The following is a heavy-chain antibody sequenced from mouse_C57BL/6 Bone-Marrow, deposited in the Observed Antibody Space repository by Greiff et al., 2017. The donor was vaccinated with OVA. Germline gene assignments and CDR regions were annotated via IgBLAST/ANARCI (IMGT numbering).Heavy chain of an antibody. V-gene: IGHV14-3*01. CDR3: AKDCSGFSPHFDY. D-gene: IGHD3-2*02. J-gene: IGHJ2*01. CDR2: IDPANGNT. Sequence: VQLQQSVAELVRPGASVKLSCTASGFNFKNTYMHWVKQRPEQGLEWIGRIDPANGNTNYAPKFQGRATITADNSSNTAYLQLSSLTSEDTAIYYYAKDCSGFSPHFDYWGQGTTLTVSS. CDR1: GFNFKNTY.